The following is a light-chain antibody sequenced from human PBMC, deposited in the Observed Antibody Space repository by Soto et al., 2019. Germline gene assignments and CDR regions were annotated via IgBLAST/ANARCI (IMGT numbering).Light chain of an antibody. CDR2: GAS. V-gene: IGKV3-20*01. J-gene: IGKJ1*01. Sequence: ENVLTQSPGTLSLSPGERATLSCRASQSVSSSYLTWYQQKPGQAPRLLIYGASSRATDIPDRFSGSGSGTDFTLTISRLEPEDFAMYYCQHFGTTPWTFGQGTKVEIK. CDR1: QSVSSSY. CDR3: QHFGTTPWT.